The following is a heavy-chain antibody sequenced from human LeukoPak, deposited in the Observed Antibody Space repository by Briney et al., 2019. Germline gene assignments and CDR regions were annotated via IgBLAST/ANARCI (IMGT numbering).Heavy chain of an antibody. D-gene: IGHD4-23*01. V-gene: IGHV3-74*01. CDR3: AKWQERWVALLEY. CDR2: ISSDGTYT. CDR1: GFTFSSHL. J-gene: IGHJ4*02. Sequence: GGSLRLSCAASGFTFSSHLMHWVRQAPGKGLVWVSRISSDGTYTNYADSVRGRFTISRDNARNTLYLQMNSLGAKDTAVYYCAKWQERWVALLEYWGQGTLVTVSS.